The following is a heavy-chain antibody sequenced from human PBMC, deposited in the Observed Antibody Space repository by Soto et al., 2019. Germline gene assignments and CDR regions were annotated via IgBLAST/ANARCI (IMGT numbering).Heavy chain of an antibody. CDR1: GYTFTSYQ. V-gene: IGHV1-2*02. J-gene: IGHJ4*02. D-gene: IGHD2-21*01. CDR3: ARDAKYAYVSYYFDY. Sequence: QVQLVQSGAEVKKPGASVNVSCKASGYTFTSYQMHWVRQAPGQGLEWMGWINPNSGGTNYAQKLQGRVTMNRDTSISTAYMAVSRLRSDDTAVYFCARDAKYAYVSYYFDYWGQGALVTVSS. CDR2: INPNSGGT.